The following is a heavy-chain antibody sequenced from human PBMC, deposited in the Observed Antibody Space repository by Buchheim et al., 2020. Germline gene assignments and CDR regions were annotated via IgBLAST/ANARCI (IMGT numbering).Heavy chain of an antibody. V-gene: IGHV3-30*18. CDR3: AKEAELTIYYYDSSGYLSYFDY. CDR2: ISYDGSKK. Sequence: QVQLVESGGGVVQPGRSLRLSCAASGFTFSSFGMHWVRQAPGKGLEWVAVISYDGSKKYYADSVKGRFTISRDNSKNTVYLQMNSLRAEDTAVYYCAKEAELTIYYYDSSGYLSYFDYWGQGTL. D-gene: IGHD3-22*01. J-gene: IGHJ4*02. CDR1: GFTFSSFG.